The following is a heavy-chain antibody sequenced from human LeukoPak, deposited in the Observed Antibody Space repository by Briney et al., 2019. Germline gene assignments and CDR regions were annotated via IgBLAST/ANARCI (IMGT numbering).Heavy chain of an antibody. D-gene: IGHD3-16*02. V-gene: IGHV1-69*01. CDR2: IIPIFGTA. Sequence: ISWVRQAPGQGLEWMGGIIPIFGTANYAQKFQGRVTITADESTSTAYMELSSLRSEDTAVYYCARRGGSEYDYVWGSYRYFGYWGQGTLVTVSS. CDR3: ARRGGSEYDYVWGSYRYFGY. J-gene: IGHJ4*02.